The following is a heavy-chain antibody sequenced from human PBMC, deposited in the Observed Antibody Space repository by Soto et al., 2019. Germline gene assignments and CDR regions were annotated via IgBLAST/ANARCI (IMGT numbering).Heavy chain of an antibody. CDR1: GFVFSTYS. CDR2: ISSSSSTI. Sequence: EVQLVESGGGLVQPGGSLRLSCAASGFVFSTYSMNWVRQAPGKGLEWVSYISSSSSTIYYADSVQGRFTISRDNAKNSLYLQVNSLRDEDTAGYYWARTSGRVDYFDYWGQGAVVTVSS. V-gene: IGHV3-48*02. CDR3: ARTSGRVDYFDY. D-gene: IGHD3-10*01. J-gene: IGHJ4*02.